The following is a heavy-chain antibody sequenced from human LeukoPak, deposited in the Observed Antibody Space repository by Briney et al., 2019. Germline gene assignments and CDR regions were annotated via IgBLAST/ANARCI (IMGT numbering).Heavy chain of an antibody. CDR2: INWNGGST. CDR1: GFTFDDYG. D-gene: IGHD3-22*01. Sequence: GGSLRLSCAASGFTFDDYGMTWVRQAPGKGLEWVSGINWNGGSTGYADSVKGRFTISRDNSKNTLYLQMNSLRAEDTAEYYCATSSSYFYDTSGYYTYWGQGTLVTVSS. J-gene: IGHJ4*02. V-gene: IGHV3-20*04. CDR3: ATSSSYFYDTSGYYTY.